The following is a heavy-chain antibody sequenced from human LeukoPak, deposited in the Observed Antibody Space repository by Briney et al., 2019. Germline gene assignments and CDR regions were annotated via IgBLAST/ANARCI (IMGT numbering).Heavy chain of an antibody. CDR3: ARVWYDILTGYYIWLFDY. D-gene: IGHD3-9*01. J-gene: IGHJ4*02. CDR2: IIPIFGTA. CDR1: GGTYSSYA. V-gene: IGHV1-69*13. Sequence: SVKVSCKASGGTYSSYAISWVRQAPGQGLEWMGGIIPIFGTANYAQKFQGRVTITADESTSTAYMELSSLRSEDTAVYYCARVWYDILTGYYIWLFDYWGQGTLVTVSS.